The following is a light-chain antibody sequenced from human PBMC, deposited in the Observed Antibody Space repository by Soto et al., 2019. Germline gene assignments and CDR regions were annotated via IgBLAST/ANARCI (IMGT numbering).Light chain of an antibody. CDR1: QSVSSRY. J-gene: IGKJ4*01. V-gene: IGKV3-11*01. CDR2: DAS. CDR3: QQRVNWPPT. Sequence: EIVLTQSPGTLSFSPGERATLSCRASQSVSSRYLAWYQQKPGQPPRLLFFDASNRATGVPARFSAGGSGTDFTLIISSLEPEDFAVYYCQQRVNWPPTFGGGTKVDIK.